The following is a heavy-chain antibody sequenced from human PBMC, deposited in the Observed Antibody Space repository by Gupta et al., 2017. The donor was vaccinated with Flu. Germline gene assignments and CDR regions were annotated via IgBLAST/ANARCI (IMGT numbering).Heavy chain of an antibody. J-gene: IGHJ4*02. D-gene: IGHD6-6*01. Sequence: GWIRQPPGKGLEWIGSIYYSGSTYYNPSLKSRVTISVDTTKKQCSLKLRSVTAADTAVYYCARRARQLVYFDYGGQGTMVTVSS. CDR2: IYYSGST. CDR3: ARRARQLVYFDY. V-gene: IGHV4-39*01.